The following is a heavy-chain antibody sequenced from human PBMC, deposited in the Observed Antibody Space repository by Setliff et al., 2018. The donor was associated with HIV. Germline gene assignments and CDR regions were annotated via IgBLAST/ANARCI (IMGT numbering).Heavy chain of an antibody. D-gene: IGHD6-13*01. Sequence: PSETLSLTCTVSGSSISSNYYWAWIRQAPGKGLEWIGCIDDSANTYYIPSLKSRATISIDTSKNQLSLKLRSVTAADTAVYYCARIGSGWSVGWFDPWGQGTLVTVSS. CDR1: GSSISSNYY. J-gene: IGHJ5*02. CDR2: IDDSANT. CDR3: ARIGSGWSVGWFDP. V-gene: IGHV4-38-2*02.